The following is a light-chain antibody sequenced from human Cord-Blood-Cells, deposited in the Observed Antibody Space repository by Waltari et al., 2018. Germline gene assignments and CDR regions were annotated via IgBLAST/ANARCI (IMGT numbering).Light chain of an antibody. CDR1: QSLLHSNVYNY. V-gene: IGKV2-28*01. Sequence: DIVMTQSPLSLPVTPGEPASISCRSSQSLLHSNVYNYLDCYLQKPGQSPRLLIYMGSNRASGGPDRFSGSGSGTDCTLKISRVEAEDVGVYYCMQALQTPFTFGPGTKVDIK. CDR3: MQALQTPFT. J-gene: IGKJ3*01. CDR2: MGS.